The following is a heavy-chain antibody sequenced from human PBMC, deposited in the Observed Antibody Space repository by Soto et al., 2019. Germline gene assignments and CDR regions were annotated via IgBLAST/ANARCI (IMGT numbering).Heavy chain of an antibody. D-gene: IGHD1-26*01. V-gene: IGHV4-31*03. J-gene: IGHJ4*02. CDR3: ARGMGATHFDY. CDR2: IYYSGST. Sequence: PSETLSLTCTVSGGSISSGGYYWSWIRQHPGKGLEWIGYIYYSGSTSYNPSLKSRVTISVDTSKNQFSLKLSSVTAADTAVYYCARGMGATHFDYWGQGTLVTVAS. CDR1: GGSISSGGYY.